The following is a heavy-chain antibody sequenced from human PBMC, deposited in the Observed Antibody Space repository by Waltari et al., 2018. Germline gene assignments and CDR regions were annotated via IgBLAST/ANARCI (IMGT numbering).Heavy chain of an antibody. CDR1: GYSISSGYY. CDR3: ARDIAAAGEFDY. D-gene: IGHD6-13*01. J-gene: IGHJ4*02. Sequence: QVQLQESGPGLVQPSETLSLTCAVSGYSISSGYYWGWIRQPPGKGLEWIGSIYHSGSTYYNPSLKSRVTISVDTSKNQFSLKLSSVTAADTAVYYCARDIAAAGEFDYWGQGTLVTVSS. CDR2: IYHSGST. V-gene: IGHV4-38-2*02.